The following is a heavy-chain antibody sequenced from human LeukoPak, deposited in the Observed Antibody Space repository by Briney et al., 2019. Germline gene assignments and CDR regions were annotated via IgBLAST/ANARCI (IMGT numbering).Heavy chain of an antibody. CDR2: IYTSGST. J-gene: IGHJ6*02. CDR3: ARDGPTPPLSYCSGGSCPPYYGMDV. Sequence: SETLSLTCTVSGGSISSYYWSWIRQPAGKGLEWIGRIYTSGSTNYNPSLKSRVTMSVHTSKNQFSLKLSSVTAADTAVYYCARDGPTPPLSYCSGGSCPPYYGMDVWGQGTTVTVSS. V-gene: IGHV4-4*07. CDR1: GGSISSYY. D-gene: IGHD2-15*01.